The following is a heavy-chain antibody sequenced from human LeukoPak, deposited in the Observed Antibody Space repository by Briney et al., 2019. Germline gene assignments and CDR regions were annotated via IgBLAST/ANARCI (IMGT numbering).Heavy chain of an antibody. D-gene: IGHD3-22*01. J-gene: IGHJ4*02. CDR1: GFTFDDYA. CDR2: ISWNSGSI. Sequence: PGGSLRLSCAASGFTFDDYAMHWVRQAPGKGLEWVSGISWNSGSIGYADSVKGRFTISRDNAKNSLYLQMNSLRAEDTAVYYCARDRGYYDSCCFDYWGQGTLVTVSS. CDR3: ARDRGYYDSCCFDY. V-gene: IGHV3-9*01.